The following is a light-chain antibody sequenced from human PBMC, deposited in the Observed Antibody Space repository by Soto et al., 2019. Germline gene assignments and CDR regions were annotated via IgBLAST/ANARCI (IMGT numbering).Light chain of an antibody. Sequence: EILLIPSPSTMSLSAGDRATLSCRASQSVGSYLAWYQHKPGQAPRLLIYDASNRATGIPVRLSGSGSGTVFTLTISSLEPEDFVVYYCQQRSNWQTFGQGSKVDIK. CDR2: DAS. V-gene: IGKV3-11*01. CDR3: QQRSNWQT. CDR1: QSVGSY. J-gene: IGKJ1*01.